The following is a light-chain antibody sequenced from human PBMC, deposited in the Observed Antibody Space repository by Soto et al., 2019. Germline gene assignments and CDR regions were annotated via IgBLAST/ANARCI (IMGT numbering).Light chain of an antibody. J-gene: IGLJ2*01. CDR3: GTWDGSLNTQI. CDR1: SSNIGNNY. V-gene: IGLV1-51*01. Sequence: QSVLSQPPSVSAAPGQKVTISCSGSSSNIGNNYVSWYQQLPGTAPKLLIYDNDKRPSGIPDRFSGSKSGTSATLGITGLQTGGEADYYCGTWDGSLNTQIFGGGTKVTVL. CDR2: DND.